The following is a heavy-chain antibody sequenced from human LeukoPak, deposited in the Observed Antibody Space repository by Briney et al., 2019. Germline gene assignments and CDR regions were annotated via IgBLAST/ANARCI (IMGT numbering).Heavy chain of an antibody. V-gene: IGHV3-30*02. CDR2: IRYDGSNK. CDR3: TKLSGLYDVLTGYYFAY. D-gene: IGHD3-9*01. CDR1: GFTFSSYG. Sequence: GGSLRLSCAASGFTFSSYGMHWVRQAPGKGLEWVAFIRYDGSNKYYADSVKGRFTVSRDNSKNTLYLQMTSLRAEDTALYYCTKLSGLYDVLTGYYFAYWGQGALVTVSS. J-gene: IGHJ4*02.